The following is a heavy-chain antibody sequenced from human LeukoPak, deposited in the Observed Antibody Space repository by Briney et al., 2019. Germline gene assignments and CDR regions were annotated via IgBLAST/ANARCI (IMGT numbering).Heavy chain of an antibody. D-gene: IGHD2-15*01. V-gene: IGHV4-34*01. CDR1: GGSFSGYY. Sequence: TSETLSLTCAVYGGSFSGYYWSWIRQPPGKGLEWIGEINHSGSTNYNPSLKSRVTISVDTSKNQFSLKLSSVTAADTAVYYCARQGCSGGSCYLDYFDYWGQGTLVTVSS. J-gene: IGHJ4*02. CDR3: ARQGCSGGSCYLDYFDY. CDR2: INHSGST.